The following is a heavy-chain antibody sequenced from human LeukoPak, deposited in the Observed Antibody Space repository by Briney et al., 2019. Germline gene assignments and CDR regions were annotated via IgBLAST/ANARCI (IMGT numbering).Heavy chain of an antibody. CDR1: GYTFSDYF. D-gene: IGHD3-10*01. V-gene: IGHV1-2*02. Sequence: ASVKVSCKASGYTFSDYFLHWVRQAPGQGLEWMGWVKPDTGGINYAQKFQGRVTMTRETSISTASMELSRLKSDDTVVYYCATVASWDYGSGSFSLVYWGQGTLVTVSS. CDR2: VKPDTGGI. CDR3: ATVASWDYGSGSFSLVY. J-gene: IGHJ4*02.